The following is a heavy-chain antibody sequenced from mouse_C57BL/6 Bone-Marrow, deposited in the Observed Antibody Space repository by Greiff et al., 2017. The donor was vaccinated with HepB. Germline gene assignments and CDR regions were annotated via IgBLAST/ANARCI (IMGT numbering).Heavy chain of an antibody. V-gene: IGHV1-64*01. Sequence: QVHVKQPGAELVKPGASVKLSCKASGYTFTSYWMHWVKQRPGQGLEWIGMIHPNSGSTNYNEKFKSKATLTVDKSSSTAYMQLSSLTSEDSAVYYCARLAWFAYWGQGTLVTVSA. J-gene: IGHJ3*01. CDR1: GYTFTSYW. CDR3: ARLAWFAY. CDR2: IHPNSGST.